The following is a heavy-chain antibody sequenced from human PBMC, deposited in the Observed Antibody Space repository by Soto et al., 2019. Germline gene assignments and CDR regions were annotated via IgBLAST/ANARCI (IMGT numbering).Heavy chain of an antibody. CDR2: ISAYNGNT. V-gene: IGHV1-18*01. Sequence: ASVKVSCKASCYTFTKYGIRWGRQAPGQGLEWMGWISAYNGNTNYAQKLQGRVTMTTDTSTSTAYMELRSLRSEDTAVYYCASEREGGGRSAFDIWGQGTMVTVSS. D-gene: IGHD2-15*01. J-gene: IGHJ3*02. CDR1: CYTFTKYG. CDR3: ASEREGGGRSAFDI.